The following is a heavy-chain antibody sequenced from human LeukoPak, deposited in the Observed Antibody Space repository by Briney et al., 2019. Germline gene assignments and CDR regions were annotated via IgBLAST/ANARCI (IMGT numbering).Heavy chain of an antibody. CDR1: GYSISSGYY. Sequence: SETLSLTCAVSGYSISSGYYWGWIQQPPGKGLEWIGSIYHSGSTYYNPSLKSRVTISVDTSKNQFSLKLSSVTAADTAVYYCAREGYSSGWYRAPSNHYWGQGTLVTVSS. J-gene: IGHJ4*02. CDR3: AREGYSSGWYRAPSNHY. V-gene: IGHV4-38-2*02. CDR2: IYHSGST. D-gene: IGHD6-19*01.